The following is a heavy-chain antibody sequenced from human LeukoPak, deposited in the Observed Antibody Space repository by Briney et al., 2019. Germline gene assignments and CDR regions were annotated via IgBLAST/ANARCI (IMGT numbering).Heavy chain of an antibody. J-gene: IGHJ4*02. CDR1: GFTVSSNY. V-gene: IGHV3-53*05. Sequence: GGSLRLSCAASGFTVSSNYMSWVRQAPGKGLEWVSVIYSGGSTYYADSVKGRFTISRDNSKNTLYLQMSSLRAEDTAVYYCVKTEDIVVVPAAMPFDYWGQGTLVTVSS. CDR3: VKTEDIVVVPAAMPFDY. CDR2: IYSGGST. D-gene: IGHD2-2*01.